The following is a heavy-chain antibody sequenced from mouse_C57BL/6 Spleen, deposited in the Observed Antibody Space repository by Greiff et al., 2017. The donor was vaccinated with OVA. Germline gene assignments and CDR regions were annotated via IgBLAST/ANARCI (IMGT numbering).Heavy chain of an antibody. V-gene: IGHV1-53*01. J-gene: IGHJ4*01. D-gene: IGHD1-1*01. CDR1: GYTFTSYW. CDR3: ARARTATDYAMDY. Sequence: QVQLQQPGTELVKPGASVKLSCKASGYTFTSYWMHWVKQRPGQGLEWIGNINPSNGGTNYNEKFKSKATLTVDNSSSTAYMQLSSLTSEDSAVYYCARARTATDYAMDYWGQGTSVTVSS. CDR2: INPSNGGT.